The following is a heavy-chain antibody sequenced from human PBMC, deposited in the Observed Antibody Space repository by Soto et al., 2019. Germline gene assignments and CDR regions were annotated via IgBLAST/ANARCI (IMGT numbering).Heavy chain of an antibody. CDR3: ARAGARDLDY. CDR1: GGSFSGYY. CDR2: INHSGST. J-gene: IGHJ4*02. Sequence: SETLSLTCAVYGGSFSGYYWSWIRQPPGKGLEWIGEINHSGSTNYNPSLKSRVTISVDTSKNQFSLKLSSVTAADTAVYYCARAGARDLDYWGQGTLVTAPQ. D-gene: IGHD6-6*01. V-gene: IGHV4-34*01.